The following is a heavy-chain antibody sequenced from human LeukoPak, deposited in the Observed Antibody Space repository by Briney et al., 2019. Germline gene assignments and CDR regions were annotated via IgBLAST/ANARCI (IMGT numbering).Heavy chain of an antibody. Sequence: GGSLRLSCAASGFTVSSNYMSWVRQAPGKGLEWVSVIYSGGSTYYADSVKGRFTISRDNSKNTLYLQMNSLRAEDTAVYYCARPAVGATSYFDYWGQGTLVTVSS. CDR2: IYSGGST. V-gene: IGHV3-66*04. CDR3: ARPAVGATSYFDY. D-gene: IGHD1-26*01. J-gene: IGHJ4*02. CDR1: GFTVSSNY.